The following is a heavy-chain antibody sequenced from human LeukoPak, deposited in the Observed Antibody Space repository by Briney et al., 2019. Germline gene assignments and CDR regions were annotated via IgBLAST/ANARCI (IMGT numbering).Heavy chain of an antibody. D-gene: IGHD2-2*01. Sequence: PGGSLRLSCAASGCTFSSYVMTWVRQAPGKGLEWVAVISYDGSNKYYADSVKGRFTISRDNSKNTLYLQMNSLRAEDPAVYYCAKVVGYCSSTSFPVDYWGQGTLVTVSS. CDR1: GCTFSSYV. CDR3: AKVVGYCSSTSFPVDY. CDR2: ISYDGSNK. V-gene: IGHV3-30*18. J-gene: IGHJ4*02.